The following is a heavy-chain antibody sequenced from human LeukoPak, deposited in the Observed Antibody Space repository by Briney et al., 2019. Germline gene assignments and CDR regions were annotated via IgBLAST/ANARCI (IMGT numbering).Heavy chain of an antibody. CDR2: IYYSGST. D-gene: IGHD3-10*01. V-gene: IGHV4-59*01. J-gene: IGHJ4*02. CDR1: GGSISPYY. CDR3: ARDHSGRIDY. Sequence: ASETLSLTCTVSGGSISPYYWSWIPQPPGKGLEWIGYIYYSGSTNYNPSLKSRVTISVDTSKNQFSLKLSSVTAADTAVYYCARDHSGRIDYWGQGTLVTVSS.